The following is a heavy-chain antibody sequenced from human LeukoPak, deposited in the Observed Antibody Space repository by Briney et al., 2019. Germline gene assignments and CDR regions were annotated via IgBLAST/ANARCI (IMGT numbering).Heavy chain of an antibody. CDR3: ARHSMVAFGWFDP. CDR2: IYYSGST. CDR1: GGSISSGDYY. D-gene: IGHD3-10*01. Sequence: PSETLSLTCTVSGGSISSGDYYWSWIRQPPGKGLEWIGYIYYSGSTNYNPSLKSRVTISVDTSKNQFSLKLSSVTAADMAVYYCARHSMVAFGWFDPWGQGTLVTVSS. J-gene: IGHJ5*02. V-gene: IGHV4-61*08.